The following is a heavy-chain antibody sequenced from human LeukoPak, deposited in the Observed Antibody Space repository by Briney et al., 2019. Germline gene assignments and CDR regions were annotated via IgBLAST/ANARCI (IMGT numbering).Heavy chain of an antibody. D-gene: IGHD6-13*01. V-gene: IGHV1-8*03. CDR2: MNPNSGNT. CDR3: AILKSTGTSDFDY. Sequence: ASVKVSCKASGYTFTSYDINWVRQATGQGLEWMGWMNPNSGNTGYAQKFQGRVTITRNTSISTAYMELSSLRSEDTAVYYCAILKSTGTSDFDYWGQGTLVTVSS. CDR1: GYTFTSYD. J-gene: IGHJ4*02.